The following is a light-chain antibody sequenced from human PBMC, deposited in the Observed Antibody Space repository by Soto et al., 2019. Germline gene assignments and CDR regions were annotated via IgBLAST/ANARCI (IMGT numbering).Light chain of an antibody. J-gene: IGKJ5*01. CDR1: QSVSSN. CDR2: GAS. V-gene: IGKV3-15*01. Sequence: EIVMTQSPVTLSVSPGERATLSCRASQSVSSNLAWYQQKPGQAPRLLIYGASTRATGIPARFSGSGSGTEFTLTISSLQSEDFAVYYCQQYDSAPNAFGQGTRLEIK. CDR3: QQYDSAPNA.